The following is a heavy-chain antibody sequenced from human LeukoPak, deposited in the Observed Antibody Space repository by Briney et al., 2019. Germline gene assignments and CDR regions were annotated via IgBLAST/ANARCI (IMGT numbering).Heavy chain of an antibody. CDR2: ISYDGSNK. J-gene: IGHJ4*02. D-gene: IGHD3-10*01. CDR1: GFTFSSYA. CDR3: ARDPTDYGSGSYPYY. Sequence: GGSLRLSCAASGFTFSSYAMHWVRQAPGKGLEWVAVISYDGSNKYYADSVKGRFTISRDNSKNTLYLQMNSLRAEDTAVYYCARDPTDYGSGSYPYYWGQGTLVTVSS. V-gene: IGHV3-30-3*01.